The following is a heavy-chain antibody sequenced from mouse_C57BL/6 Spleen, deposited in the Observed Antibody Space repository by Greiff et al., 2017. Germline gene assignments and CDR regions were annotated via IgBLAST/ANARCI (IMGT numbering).Heavy chain of an antibody. J-gene: IGHJ2*01. CDR2: IDPETGGT. Sequence: VQLQQSGAELVRPGASVTLSCKASGYTFTDYEMHWVKQTPVHGLEWIGAIDPETGGTASNQKFKGKAILTADKASSTTYMELRSLTSEDSAVYYYTRGDFTTVVATDYWGQGTTLTVSS. CDR3: TRGDFTTVVATDY. V-gene: IGHV1-15*01. CDR1: GYTFTDYE. D-gene: IGHD1-1*01.